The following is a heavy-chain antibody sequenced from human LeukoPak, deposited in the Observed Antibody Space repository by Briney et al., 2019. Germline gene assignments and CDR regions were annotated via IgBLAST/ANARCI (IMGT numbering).Heavy chain of an antibody. CDR1: GFAFNTYS. V-gene: IGHV3-48*01. CDR2: ITSSSTTI. CDR3: AKYPVAGN. D-gene: IGHD6-19*01. Sequence: GGSLRLSCAASGFAFNTYSMNWVRQAPGKGLEWVSSITSSSTTIYYADPVKGRFTISRDNAKNSLYLQMNSLRAEDTAVYYCAKYPVAGNWGQGTLVTVSS. J-gene: IGHJ4*02.